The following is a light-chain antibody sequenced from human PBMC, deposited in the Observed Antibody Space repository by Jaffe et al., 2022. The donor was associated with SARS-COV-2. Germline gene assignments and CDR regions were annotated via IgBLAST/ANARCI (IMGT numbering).Light chain of an antibody. V-gene: IGKV3-20*01. Sequence: EIVLTQSPATLSLSPGESATLSCRASQSVSSNHLAWYQQKPGQAPRLLIYGTSTRATGTPDRFRGSGSGTDLTLTISRLEPEDFAVYYCQQYSSSVTFGGGTKVEIK. CDR1: QSVSSNH. CDR3: QQYSSSVT. J-gene: IGKJ4*01. CDR2: GTS.